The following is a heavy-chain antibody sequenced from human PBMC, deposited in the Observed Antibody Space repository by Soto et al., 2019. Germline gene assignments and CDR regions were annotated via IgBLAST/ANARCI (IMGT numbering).Heavy chain of an antibody. J-gene: IGHJ6*02. CDR2: ISGSGGST. D-gene: IGHD3-3*01. Sequence: GGSLRLSCAGSGFTFSSYAMRRVRQAPGKGLEWDSAISGSGGSTYYADSVKGRFTISSDNSKNTLYLQMKRLRAEDTTVSYCAKDLLRVLGVVIGGMDVWGQGTKVTV. CDR1: GFTFSSYA. CDR3: AKDLLRVLGVVIGGMDV. V-gene: IGHV3-23*01.